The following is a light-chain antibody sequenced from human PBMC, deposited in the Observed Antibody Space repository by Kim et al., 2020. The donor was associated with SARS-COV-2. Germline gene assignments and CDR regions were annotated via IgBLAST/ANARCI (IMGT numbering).Light chain of an antibody. J-gene: IGLJ1*01. CDR1: SSDVGSYNR. Sequence: QSALTQPPSVSGSPGQSVTISCTGTSSDVGSYNRVSWYQQPPGTAPKLMIYEVSNRPSGVPDRFSGSKSGNTASLTISGLQAEDEADYYCSSYTSSSLYVFGTGTKVTV. CDR2: EVS. V-gene: IGLV2-18*02. CDR3: SSYTSSSLYV.